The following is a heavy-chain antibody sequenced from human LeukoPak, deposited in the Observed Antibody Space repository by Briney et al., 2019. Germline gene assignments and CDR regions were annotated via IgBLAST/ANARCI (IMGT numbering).Heavy chain of an antibody. CDR1: GFTFSDYY. CDR3: ARVRGLGYSYGLDV. D-gene: IGHD5-18*01. J-gene: IGHJ6*04. Sequence: GGSLRLSCAASGFTFSDYYMTWIRQAPGKGLEWVSYISSSSTYTNYADSVKGRFTISRDNAKNSLYLQMNSLRAEDTAVYYCARVRGLGYSYGLDVWGKGTTVTVSS. CDR2: ISSSSTYT. V-gene: IGHV3-11*06.